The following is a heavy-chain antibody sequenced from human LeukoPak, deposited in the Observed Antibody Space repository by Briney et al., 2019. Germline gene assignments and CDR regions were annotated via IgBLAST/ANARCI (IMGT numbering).Heavy chain of an antibody. Sequence: ASVKVSCKASGGTFSSYAISWVRQAPGQGLEWLGGIIPIFGTSNYAQRFQGRVTITADKSTSTAYMELGSLTSEDTAVYYRARGRQYSSSLDAFDIWGQGTVVTVSS. D-gene: IGHD6-6*01. CDR1: GGTFSSYA. CDR3: ARGRQYSSSLDAFDI. J-gene: IGHJ3*02. CDR2: IIPIFGTS. V-gene: IGHV1-69*06.